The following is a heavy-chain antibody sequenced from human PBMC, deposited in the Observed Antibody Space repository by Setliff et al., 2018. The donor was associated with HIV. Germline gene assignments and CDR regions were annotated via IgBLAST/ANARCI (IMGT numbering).Heavy chain of an antibody. V-gene: IGHV4-59*08. CDR3: ARHSPSDY. J-gene: IGHJ4*02. Sequence: PSETLSLTCTVSGDSISTDYWTWIRQPPGKGLEWIGYIYNSASTSYNPFLKSRVTISVDTSKNQFSLKLSSVTAADTAVYYCARHSPSDYWGQGTLVTVSS. CDR2: IYNSAST. CDR1: GDSISTDY.